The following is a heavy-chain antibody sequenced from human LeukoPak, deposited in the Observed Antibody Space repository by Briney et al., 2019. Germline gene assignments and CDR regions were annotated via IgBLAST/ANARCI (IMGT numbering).Heavy chain of an antibody. V-gene: IGHV4-30-2*01. CDR2: IYHSGST. J-gene: IGHJ4*02. CDR3: ARARDGNYFDY. D-gene: IGHD1-14*01. Sequence: PSETLSLTCAVSGGSISSGGYSWSWIRQPPGKGLEWIGYIYHSGSTYYNPSLKSRVTISVDRSKNQFSLKLSSVTAADTAVYYCARARDGNYFDYWGQGTLVTVSS. CDR1: GGSISSGGYS.